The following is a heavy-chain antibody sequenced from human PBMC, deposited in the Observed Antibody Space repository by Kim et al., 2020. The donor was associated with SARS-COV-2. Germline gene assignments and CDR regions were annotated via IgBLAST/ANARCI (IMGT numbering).Heavy chain of an antibody. CDR2: ISAYNGNT. Sequence: ASVKVSCKASGYTFTSYGISWVRQAPGQGLEWMGWISAYNGNTNYAQKLQGRVTMTTDTSTSTAYMELRSLRSDDTAVYYCARELRFLENDGFDYWGQGTLVTVSS. J-gene: IGHJ4*02. CDR1: GYTFTSYG. V-gene: IGHV1-18*01. D-gene: IGHD3-3*01. CDR3: ARELRFLENDGFDY.